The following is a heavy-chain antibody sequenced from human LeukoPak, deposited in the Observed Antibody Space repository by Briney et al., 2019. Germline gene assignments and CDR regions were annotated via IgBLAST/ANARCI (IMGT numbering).Heavy chain of an antibody. V-gene: IGHV4-30-4*01. J-gene: IGHJ4*02. CDR2: IYYSGST. Sequence: SETLSLTCTVSGGSISSGDYYWSWIRQPPGKGLEWIGYIYYSGSTYYNPSLKSRVTISVDTSKNQFSLKLSSVTAADTAVYYCARESAGLDCSGGSCYSGLAYWGQGTPVTVSS. CDR1: GGSISSGDYY. CDR3: ARESAGLDCSGGSCYSGLAY. D-gene: IGHD2-15*01.